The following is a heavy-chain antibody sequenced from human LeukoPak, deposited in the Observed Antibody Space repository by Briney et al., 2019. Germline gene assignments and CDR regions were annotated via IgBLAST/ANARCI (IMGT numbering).Heavy chain of an antibody. D-gene: IGHD3-10*01. CDR2: ISSSGSTI. J-gene: IGHJ4*02. CDR1: GFTFSDYY. CDR3: AKGSITMVRGPPTDY. V-gene: IGHV3-11*04. Sequence: GGSLRLSCAASGFTFSDYYMSWIRQAPGKGLEWVSYISSSGSTIYYADSVKGRFTISRDNAKNSLYLQMNSLRAEDTAVYYCAKGSITMVRGPPTDYWGQGTLVTVSS.